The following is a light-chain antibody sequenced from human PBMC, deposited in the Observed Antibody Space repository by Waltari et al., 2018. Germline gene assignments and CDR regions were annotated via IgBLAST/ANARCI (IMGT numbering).Light chain of an antibody. J-gene: IGLJ3*02. CDR2: DDN. CDR1: SSDAGNYNL. Sequence: QSALTQPASVSGSPGQSITISCTGTSSDAGNYNLVSWYQQYPGKAPKVMIYDDNRPPSGVSDRFSGSKSGNTASLTISGVQAEDEADYYCCSYAGSYTWVFGGGTKLTVL. CDR3: CSYAGSYTWV. V-gene: IGLV2-23*01.